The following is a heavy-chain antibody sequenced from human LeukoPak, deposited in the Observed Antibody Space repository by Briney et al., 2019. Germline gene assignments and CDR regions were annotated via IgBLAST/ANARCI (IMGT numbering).Heavy chain of an antibody. CDR3: ARDHSSGWYSLNYYYYGMDV. V-gene: IGHV4-59*01. Sequence: PSETLSLTCTVSGGSISSYYWSWIRQPPGKGLEWIGYIYYSGSTNYNPSPKSRVTISVDTSKNQFSLKLSSVTAADTAVYYCARDHSSGWYSLNYYYYGMDVWGQGTTVTVSS. D-gene: IGHD6-19*01. CDR2: IYYSGST. J-gene: IGHJ6*02. CDR1: GGSISSYY.